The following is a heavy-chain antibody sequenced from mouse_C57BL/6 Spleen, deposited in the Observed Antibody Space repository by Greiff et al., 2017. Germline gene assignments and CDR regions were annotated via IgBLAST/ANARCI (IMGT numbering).Heavy chain of an antibody. Sequence: QVQLQQPGAELVMPGASVKLSCKASGYTFTSYWMHWVKQRPGQGLEWIGEIDPSDSNTNYNQKFKGKSTLTVDKSSSTAYMQLSSLTSEDSAVYSSARSCSYGSSPWFAYWGQGTLLTVSA. J-gene: IGHJ3*01. CDR1: GYTFTSYW. CDR3: ARSCSYGSSPWFAY. V-gene: IGHV1-69*01. D-gene: IGHD1-1*01. CDR2: IDPSDSNT.